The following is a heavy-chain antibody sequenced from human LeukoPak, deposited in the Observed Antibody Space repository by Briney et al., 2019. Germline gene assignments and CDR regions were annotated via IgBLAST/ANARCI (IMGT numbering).Heavy chain of an antibody. CDR1: GFTFSSYG. D-gene: IGHD3/OR15-3a*01. J-gene: IGHJ4*02. CDR2: VRYDGSNK. Sequence: PGGSLRLSCEASGFTFSSYGMHWVRQSPGKGLEWVTFVRYDGSNKFYAESVKGRFTISRDNSKNTLYLEINSLRPEDAAVYYCAKDVDSNRGIFEYWGQGTLVTVSS. CDR3: AKDVDSNRGIFEY. V-gene: IGHV3-30*02.